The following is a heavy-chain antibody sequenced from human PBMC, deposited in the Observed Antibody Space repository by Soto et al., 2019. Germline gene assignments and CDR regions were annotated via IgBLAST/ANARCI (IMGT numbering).Heavy chain of an antibody. CDR3: ARVSHITMIHYFDY. CDR1: GGRFRSYA. Sequence: SVKLSCKASGGRFRSYAISWVRQAPRQGLEWMGGIIPIFGTANYAQKFQGRVTITADESTSTAYMELSSLRSEGTAVYYCARVSHITMIHYFDYWGQGTLVTVSS. J-gene: IGHJ4*02. D-gene: IGHD3-22*01. V-gene: IGHV1-69*13. CDR2: IIPIFGTA.